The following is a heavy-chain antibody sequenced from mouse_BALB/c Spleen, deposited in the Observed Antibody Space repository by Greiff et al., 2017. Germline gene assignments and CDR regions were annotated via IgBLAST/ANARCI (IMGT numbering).Heavy chain of an antibody. CDR2: IYPGNSDT. J-gene: IGHJ3*01. V-gene: IGHV1-5*01. CDR1: GYSFTSYW. D-gene: IGHD2-14*01. CDR3: TREVRDWFAY. Sequence: VQLQQSGTVLARPGASVKMSCKASGYSFTSYWMHWVKQRPGQGLEWIGSIYPGNSDTSYNQKFKGKAKLTAVTSASTAYMGLSSLTNEDSAVYYCTREVRDWFAYWGQGTLVTVSA.